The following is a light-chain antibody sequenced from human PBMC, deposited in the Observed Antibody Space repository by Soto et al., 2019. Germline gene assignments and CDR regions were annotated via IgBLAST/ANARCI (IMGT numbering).Light chain of an antibody. CDR2: DAS. CDR1: QSISSY. Sequence: IVLTHSPATLSLSPWEIATLSCRASQSISSYVGWYQQRPGQAPRLLIYDASNRATGIPAKFSGSGSGTDFTLTISRLEPEDFAVYYCQQFSSYPLTFGGVTKVDIK. CDR3: QQFSSYPLT. J-gene: IGKJ4*01. V-gene: IGKV3-11*01.